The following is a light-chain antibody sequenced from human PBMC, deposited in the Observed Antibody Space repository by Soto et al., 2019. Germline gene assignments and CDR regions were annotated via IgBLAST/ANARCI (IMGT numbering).Light chain of an antibody. CDR1: QSIRTY. J-gene: IGKJ2*03. Sequence: DIQVTQSPSSLSASVGDRVTITCRASQSIRTYLNWYQERSGKPPKLLIHNASTLQSGVPSRFSGSGSGTDFTLTISSLQPEDFATYYCQQTYRTLDSFGQGTKLEIK. CDR3: QQTYRTLDS. CDR2: NAS. V-gene: IGKV1-39*01.